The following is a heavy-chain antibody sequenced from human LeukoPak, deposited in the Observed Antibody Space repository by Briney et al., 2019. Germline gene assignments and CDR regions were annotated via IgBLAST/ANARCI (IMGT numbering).Heavy chain of an antibody. CDR2: INHSGST. V-gene: IGHV4-34*01. J-gene: IGHJ4*02. Sequence: SETLSLTCAVSGGSLSGYYWSWIRQPPGKGLEWIGEINHSGSTNYNPSLKSRVTISVDTSKNQFSLKLSSVTAADTAVYYCARGHVNDYFDYWGQGTLVTVSS. CDR3: ARGHVNDYFDY. CDR1: GGSLSGYY.